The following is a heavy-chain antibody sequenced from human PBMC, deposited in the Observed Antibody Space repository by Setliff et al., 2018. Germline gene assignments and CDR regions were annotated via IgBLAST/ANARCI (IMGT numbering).Heavy chain of an antibody. J-gene: IGHJ1*01. Sequence: GSLRLSCAASGFIFSTYWMSWVRQAPGKGLEWVANIKQDGSDKYYVDSVKGRFTISRGNAKNSLYLQMNSLRAEDTAVYYCAIPSGSSDAEYFQHWGQGTLVTVSS. CDR1: GFIFSTYW. D-gene: IGHD1-26*01. CDR3: AIPSGSSDAEYFQH. CDR2: IKQDGSDK. V-gene: IGHV3-7*01.